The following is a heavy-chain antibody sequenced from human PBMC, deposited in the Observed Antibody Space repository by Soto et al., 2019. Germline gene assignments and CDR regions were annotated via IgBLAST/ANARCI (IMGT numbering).Heavy chain of an antibody. V-gene: IGHV1-18*01. Sequence: AASVKVSCKASGYTFTSYGISWVRQAPGQGLEWMGWISAYNGNTNYAQKLQGRVTMTTDTSMSTAYMELGSLRSDDTAVYYCARGRGSSGKGAFDYWGQGTLVTVSS. CDR1: GYTFTSYG. J-gene: IGHJ4*02. CDR2: ISAYNGNT. CDR3: ARGRGSSGKGAFDY. D-gene: IGHD6-19*01.